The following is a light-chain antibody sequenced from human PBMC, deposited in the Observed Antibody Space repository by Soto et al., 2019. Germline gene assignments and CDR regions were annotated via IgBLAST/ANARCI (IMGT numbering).Light chain of an antibody. V-gene: IGKV3-15*01. CDR2: GAS. Sequence: EIVVTQSPATLSVSPGERATLSCRASQSVSSNLAWYQQKPGQAPRLLIYGASTRATGIPARFSGSGFGTEFTLTISSLQSEDFAVYYCQQYNNWWTFGQGTKVEIK. J-gene: IGKJ1*01. CDR1: QSVSSN. CDR3: QQYNNWWT.